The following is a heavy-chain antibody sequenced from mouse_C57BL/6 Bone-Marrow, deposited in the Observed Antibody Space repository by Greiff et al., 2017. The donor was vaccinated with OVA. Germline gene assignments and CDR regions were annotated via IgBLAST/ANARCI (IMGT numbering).Heavy chain of an antibody. CDR3: ARCYCSYCYAMDY. J-gene: IGHJ4*01. V-gene: IGHV1-82*01. CDR1: GYAFSSSW. CDR2: IYPGDGDT. D-gene: IGHD2-12*01. Sequence: VQRVESGPELVKPWATVKISCKASGYAFSSSWVNWVQQRPGKGLEWIGRIYPGDGDTNYNGQIKGMATLTADKYSSTAYMQLSSQTSEDSAVYFCARCYCSYCYAMDYWGQGTSVTVSS.